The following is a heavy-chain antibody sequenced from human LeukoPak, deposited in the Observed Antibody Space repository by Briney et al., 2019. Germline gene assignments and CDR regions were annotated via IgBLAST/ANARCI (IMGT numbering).Heavy chain of an antibody. CDR1: GFTFTTYA. CDR3: AKDWRDYPPSYFDY. Sequence: GGSLRLSCAASGFTFTTYAMNWVRQAPGKGLEWVSGISGSGSSPYYADSVKGRFTISRDNSKNTLYLQMNILRAEDTAVYYCAKDWRDYPPSYFDYWGQGTLVTVSS. CDR2: ISGSGSSP. D-gene: IGHD3-16*01. J-gene: IGHJ4*02. V-gene: IGHV3-23*01.